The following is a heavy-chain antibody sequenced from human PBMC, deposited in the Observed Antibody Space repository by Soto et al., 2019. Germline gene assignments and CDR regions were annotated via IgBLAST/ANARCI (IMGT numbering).Heavy chain of an antibody. V-gene: IGHV1-8*01. J-gene: IGHJ4*02. Sequence: SVKVSCKASGYTFTSYDINWVRQATGQGLEWMGWMNPNSGNTGYAQKFQGRVTMTRNTSISTAYMELSSLRSEDTAVYACARGSTYYDILNGYFKTQLLDHWGQGTLVTVSS. D-gene: IGHD3-9*01. CDR2: MNPNSGNT. CDR3: ARGSTYYDILNGYFKTQLLDH. CDR1: GYTFTSYD.